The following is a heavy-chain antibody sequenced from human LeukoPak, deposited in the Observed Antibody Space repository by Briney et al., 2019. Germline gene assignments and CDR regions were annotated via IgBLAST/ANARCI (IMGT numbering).Heavy chain of an antibody. J-gene: IGHJ4*02. CDR3: ARGGYSFDY. V-gene: IGHV3-7*01. CDR1: GFTFSDYY. D-gene: IGHD5-12*01. Sequence: GGSLRLSCAASGFTFSDYYMSWIRQAPGKVLEWVARLHADGIERYFVDSVKGRFTISRDNAKNSLYLQMYSLRLDDTAVYYCARGGYSFDYLGQGTLVTVSS. CDR2: LHADGIER.